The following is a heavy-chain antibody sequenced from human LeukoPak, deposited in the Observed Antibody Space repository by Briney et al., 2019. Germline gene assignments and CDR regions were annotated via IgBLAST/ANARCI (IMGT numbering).Heavy chain of an antibody. CDR3: ARGVLPYYYLN. J-gene: IGHJ4*02. V-gene: IGHV3-33*01. Sequence: PGRSLRLSCAASGFTFSSYGMHWVRQAPGKGLEWVAVIWYDGSNKYYADSVKGRFTISRDNSKNTLYLQMNSLRAEDTAVYYCARGVLPYYYLNWGQGTLVTVSS. D-gene: IGHD3-10*01. CDR1: GFTFSSYG. CDR2: IWYDGSNK.